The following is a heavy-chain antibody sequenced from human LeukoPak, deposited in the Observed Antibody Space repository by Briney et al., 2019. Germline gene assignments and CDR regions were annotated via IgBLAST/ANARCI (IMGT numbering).Heavy chain of an antibody. CDR3: ARGLRYSSALGY. CDR1: GFTFSNYW. J-gene: IGHJ4*02. V-gene: IGHV3-7*02. D-gene: IGHD6-19*01. CDR2: INQDGSEK. Sequence: GGSLRLSCAASGFTFSNYWMSWVRQAPGKGLEWVANINQDGSEKYYVGFVKGRFTISRDNAKNSLYLQMNSLRAEDTAVYYCARGLRYSSALGYWGQGTLVTVSS.